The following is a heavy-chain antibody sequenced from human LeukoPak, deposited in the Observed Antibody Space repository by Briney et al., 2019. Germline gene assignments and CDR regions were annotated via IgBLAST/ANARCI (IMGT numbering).Heavy chain of an antibody. CDR2: IYYSGST. CDR1: GYSIRSAYY. Sequence: NPSETLSLTCAVSGYSIRSAYYWGWIRPPPGKGLECIGNIYYSGSTYYNPSLKSRVTISVDTSKNPFSLKVSSVTAADTAVYYCARVGINDYAKDGFFDYWGQGTLVTVSS. D-gene: IGHD4-17*01. CDR3: ARVGINDYAKDGFFDY. J-gene: IGHJ4*02. V-gene: IGHV4-38-2*01.